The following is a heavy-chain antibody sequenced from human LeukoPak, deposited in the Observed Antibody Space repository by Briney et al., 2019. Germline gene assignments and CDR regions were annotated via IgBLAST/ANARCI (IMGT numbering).Heavy chain of an antibody. D-gene: IGHD2-15*01. Sequence: SETLSLTCTVSGGSIGSSSYYWGWIRQPPGKGLEWIGSIYYSGSTYYNPSLKSRVTISVDTSKNQFSLKLSSVTAADTAVYYCASVTAATHYGMDVWGQGTTVTVSS. CDR3: ASVTAATHYGMDV. CDR2: IYYSGST. J-gene: IGHJ6*02. V-gene: IGHV4-39*01. CDR1: GGSIGSSSYY.